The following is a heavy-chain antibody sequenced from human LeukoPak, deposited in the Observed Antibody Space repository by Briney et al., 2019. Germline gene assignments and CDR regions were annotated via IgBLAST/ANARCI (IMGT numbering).Heavy chain of an antibody. Sequence: GGSLRLSCAASGFTFSSYWMSWVRQAPGKGLEWVSAISGSGGSTYYADSVKGRFTISRDNSKNTLYLQMNSLRAEDTAVYYCAKGISGAAAGLRGMDVWGQGTTVTVSS. J-gene: IGHJ6*02. CDR2: ISGSGGST. D-gene: IGHD6-13*01. V-gene: IGHV3-23*01. CDR3: AKGISGAAAGLRGMDV. CDR1: GFTFSSYW.